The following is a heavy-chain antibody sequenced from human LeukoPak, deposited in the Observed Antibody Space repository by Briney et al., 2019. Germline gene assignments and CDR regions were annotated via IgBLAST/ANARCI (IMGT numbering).Heavy chain of an antibody. CDR1: GFTFSSYG. CDR3: AKDTGLVAATRYYFDY. CDR2: IWYGGNNK. Sequence: PGRSLRLSCAASGFTFSSYGMHWVRQAPGKGLEWVAVIWYGGNNKYYADSVKGRFTISRDNSQNTLYLQMNSLRVEDTAVYYCAKDTGLVAATRYYFDYWGQGTLVTVSS. J-gene: IGHJ4*02. V-gene: IGHV3-33*06. D-gene: IGHD1-26*01.